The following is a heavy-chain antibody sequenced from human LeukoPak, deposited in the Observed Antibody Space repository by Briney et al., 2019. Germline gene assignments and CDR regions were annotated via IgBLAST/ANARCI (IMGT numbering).Heavy chain of an antibody. CDR3: LRQGVGSPPR. CDR1: GFTVTGND. D-gene: IGHD1-26*01. CDR2: IYAGGSGSA. Sequence: GGSLRLSCAASGFTVTGNDMSWVRQAPGKGLVWVSLIYAGGSGSAYYADSVKGRFTGSRHDSKNTLDLQMNSLKPDDTAVYYCLRQGVGSPPRWGQGTLVTVSS. V-gene: IGHV3-53*04. J-gene: IGHJ4*02.